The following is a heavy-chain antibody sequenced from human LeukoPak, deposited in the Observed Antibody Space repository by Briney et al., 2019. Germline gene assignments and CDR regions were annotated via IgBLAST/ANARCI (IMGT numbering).Heavy chain of an antibody. D-gene: IGHD2-2*02. Sequence: PGGSLRLSCAASGFTFSSYCMHWVRQAPGKGLVWVSRINSDGSSTSYADSVKGRFTISRDNAKNTLYLQMNSLRAEDTAVYYCARDLWAVPAAILYNWFDPWGQGTLVTVSS. CDR2: INSDGSST. V-gene: IGHV3-74*01. CDR1: GFTFSSYC. J-gene: IGHJ5*02. CDR3: ARDLWAVPAAILYNWFDP.